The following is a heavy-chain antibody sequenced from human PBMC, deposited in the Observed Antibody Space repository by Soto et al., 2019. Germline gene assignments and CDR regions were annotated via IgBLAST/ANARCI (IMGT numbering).Heavy chain of an antibody. CDR3: ATDKEGTTLFGFDY. CDR2: INPNSGGT. Sequence: QVQVVQSGAEAKRPGASVKVSCKVAGYTFTPYFIHWVRQAPGQGLEWMGWINPNSGGTNYPQKFRDRVTMTLDTSSSTAHMELSSLKSDDTAVYFCATDKEGTTLFGFDYWGQGTLVTVSS. V-gene: IGHV1-2*02. D-gene: IGHD1-1*01. J-gene: IGHJ4*02. CDR1: GYTFTPYF.